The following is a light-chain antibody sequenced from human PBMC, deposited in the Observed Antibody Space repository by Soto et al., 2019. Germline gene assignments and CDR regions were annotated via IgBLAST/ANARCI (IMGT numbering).Light chain of an antibody. CDR1: KSVSSSY. J-gene: IGKJ1*01. V-gene: IGKV3-20*01. CDR3: QQYGSSPWT. Sequence: EIVLTQSPGTLSLSPGERATLSCRASKSVSSSYLAWYQQKPGQAPRLLIYGASSRATGIPDRFSGSGSGTDFTRTSSRLEPEDFAVYYCQQYGSSPWTFGQGTKVEIK. CDR2: GAS.